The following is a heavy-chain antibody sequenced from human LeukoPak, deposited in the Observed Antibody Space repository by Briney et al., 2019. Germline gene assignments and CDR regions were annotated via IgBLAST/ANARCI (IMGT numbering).Heavy chain of an antibody. CDR1: GFTFSSYA. CDR3: AKKLSAFGTFDY. Sequence: GGSLRLSCAASGFTFSSYAMSWVRQAPGKRLEWVSAISGGGSGTYYADSVKGRFTLSRDNSKNTLYLQMNSLRAEDTAVYYCAKKLSAFGTFDYWGQGTLVTVSS. J-gene: IGHJ4*02. CDR2: ISGGGSGT. V-gene: IGHV3-23*01. D-gene: IGHD3/OR15-3a*01.